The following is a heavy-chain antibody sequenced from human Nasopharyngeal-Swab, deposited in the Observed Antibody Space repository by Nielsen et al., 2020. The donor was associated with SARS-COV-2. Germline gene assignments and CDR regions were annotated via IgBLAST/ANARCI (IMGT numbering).Heavy chain of an antibody. CDR2: IYYSGST. J-gene: IGHJ5*02. D-gene: IGHD4-11*01. Sequence: WIRPPPGKGLEWIGSIYYSGSTYYNPSLKSRVTISVDTSKNQFSLKLSSVTAADTAVYYCARIGPPYSNYAVDPWGQGTLVTVSS. CDR3: ARIGPPYSNYAVDP. V-gene: IGHV4-39*07.